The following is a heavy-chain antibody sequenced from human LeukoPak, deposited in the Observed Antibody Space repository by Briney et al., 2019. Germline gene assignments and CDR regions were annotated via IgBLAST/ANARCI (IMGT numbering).Heavy chain of an antibody. J-gene: IGHJ4*02. D-gene: IGHD1-26*01. Sequence: GGSLRLSWAASGFTFSTYWMSWVRQAPGKGLEWVANIQQDGNEKYYVDSVKGRFTISRDNAKNSLYLQMNSLRVEDTAVYYCASRIVGTPDYFDYWGQGTLVTVSS. CDR2: IQQDGNEK. V-gene: IGHV3-7*01. CDR3: ASRIVGTPDYFDY. CDR1: GFTFSTYW.